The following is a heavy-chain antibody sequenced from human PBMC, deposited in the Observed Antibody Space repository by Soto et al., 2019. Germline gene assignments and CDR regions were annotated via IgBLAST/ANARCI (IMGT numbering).Heavy chain of an antibody. J-gene: IGHJ6*02. D-gene: IGHD2-2*01. CDR1: GYTFTSYG. V-gene: IGHV1-18*01. Sequence: GASVKVSCKASGYTFTSYGISWVRQAPGQGLEWMGWISAYNGNTNYAQKLQGRVTMTTDTSTSTAYMELRSLRSDDTAVYYCARGGDIVLVPAAMEDYYYGMDVWGQGTTVTV. CDR2: ISAYNGNT. CDR3: ARGGDIVLVPAAMEDYYYGMDV.